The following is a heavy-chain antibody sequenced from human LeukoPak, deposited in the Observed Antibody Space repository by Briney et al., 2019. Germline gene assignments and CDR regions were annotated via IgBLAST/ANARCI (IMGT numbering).Heavy chain of an antibody. J-gene: IGHJ4*02. CDR3: ARGRGVIDY. CDR2: INHSGST. Sequence: SETLSLTCAVYGGSFSGYYWSWIRQPPGQGLEWIGEINHSGSTNYNPSLKSRVTISVDTSKNQFSLKLSSVTAADTAVYYCARGRGVIDYRGQGTLVTVSS. D-gene: IGHD3-10*01. CDR1: GGSFSGYY. V-gene: IGHV4-34*01.